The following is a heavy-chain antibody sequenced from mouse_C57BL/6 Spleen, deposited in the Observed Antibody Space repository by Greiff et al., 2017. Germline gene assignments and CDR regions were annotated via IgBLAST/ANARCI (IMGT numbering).Heavy chain of an antibody. CDR1: GFNITDYY. D-gene: IGHD1-1*01. J-gene: IGHJ3*01. V-gene: IGHV14-2*01. CDR3: ALIYDYGSGFAY. CDR2: IDPEDGET. Sequence: VQLKESGAELVKPGASVKLSCTASGFNITDYYMHWVKQRPEQGLEWIGRIDPEDGETKYAPEFQGKATITAATSSNTAYLQLSSLASEDTAGYYSALIYDYGSGFAYWGKGTLVTVSA.